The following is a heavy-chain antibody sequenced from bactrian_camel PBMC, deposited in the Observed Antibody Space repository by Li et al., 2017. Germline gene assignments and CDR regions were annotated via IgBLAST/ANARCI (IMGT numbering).Heavy chain of an antibody. CDR2: SGGDST. V-gene: IGHV3S1*01. CDR3: ARVMSGWWNEYDY. J-gene: IGHJ4*01. Sequence: HVQLVESGGGSVQPGGSRRLSCVVSGFTFANYYMAWVRQAPGKGLEWVCSGGDSTYYADSVKGRFTIFRDNDKNTLYLQLNYLQTEDTAMYYCARVMSGWWNEYDYWGQGTQVTVS. CDR1: GFTFANYY. D-gene: IGHD7*01.